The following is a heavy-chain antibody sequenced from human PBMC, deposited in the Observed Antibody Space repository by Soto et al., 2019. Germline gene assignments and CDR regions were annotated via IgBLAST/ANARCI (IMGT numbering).Heavy chain of an antibody. CDR3: ARDLETLTTYSSSSGGY. J-gene: IGHJ4*02. V-gene: IGHV1-18*01. Sequence: QVQLVQSGAEVKKPGASVKVSCKASGYTFTSYGISWVRQAPGQGLEWMGWISAYNGNTNYAQKLQGRVTMTTDTSTNTAYMELRSLRSDDTAVYYCARDLETLTTYSSSSGGYWGQGTLVTVSS. CDR2: ISAYNGNT. D-gene: IGHD6-6*01. CDR1: GYTFTSYG.